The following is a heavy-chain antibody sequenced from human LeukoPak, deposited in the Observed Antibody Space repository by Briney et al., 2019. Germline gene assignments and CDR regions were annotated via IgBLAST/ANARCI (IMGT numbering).Heavy chain of an antibody. D-gene: IGHD6-19*01. V-gene: IGHV1-3*01. CDR2: INAGNGNT. J-gene: IGHJ5*02. CDR3: VRDRGIAVAGPLFDP. Sequence: GASVKVSCKASGYTFTSYAMHWVRQAPGQRLEWMGWINAGNGNTKYSQKFQGRVTITRDTSASTAYMELSSLRSEDTAVYYCVRDRGIAVAGPLFDPWGQGTLVTVSS. CDR1: GYTFTSYA.